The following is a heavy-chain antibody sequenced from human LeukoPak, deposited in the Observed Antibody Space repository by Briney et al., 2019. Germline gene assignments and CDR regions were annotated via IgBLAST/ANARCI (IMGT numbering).Heavy chain of an antibody. CDR2: IYYGGST. J-gene: IGHJ5*02. V-gene: IGHV4-59*08. CDR1: GGSISSYY. D-gene: IGHD6-13*01. Sequence: SETLSLTCTVSGGSISSYYWSWIRQPPGKGLEWIGYIYYGGSTNYNPSLKSRVTISVDTSKNQFSLKLSSVTAADTAVYYCARHEGSWKSNWFDPWGQGTLVTVSS. CDR3: ARHEGSWKSNWFDP.